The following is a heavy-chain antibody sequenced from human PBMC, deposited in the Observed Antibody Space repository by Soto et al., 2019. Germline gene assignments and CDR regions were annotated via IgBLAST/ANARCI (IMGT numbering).Heavy chain of an antibody. Sequence: GASLNISRKGSGYIFTSYWIGWVRQMPGKGLEWRGIIYPGHSDTRYSPSLQGQVTISDDRSSSTVYLQWSSLKASDSAMYYCAIPSGGSWGVAAFDIWGQGAMVTVSS. V-gene: IGHV5-51*01. CDR3: AIPSGGSWGVAAFDI. D-gene: IGHD2-15*01. J-gene: IGHJ3*02. CDR1: GYIFTSYW. CDR2: IYPGHSDT.